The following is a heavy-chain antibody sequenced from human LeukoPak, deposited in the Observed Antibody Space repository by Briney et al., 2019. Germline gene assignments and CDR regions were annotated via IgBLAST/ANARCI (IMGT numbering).Heavy chain of an antibody. V-gene: IGHV3-21*01. J-gene: IGHJ4*02. CDR1: GFNFSDYN. D-gene: IGHD2-21*01. CDR3: ARAGDLLFDY. Sequence: GGSLRLSCAASGFNFSDYNINWVRQAPGKGLEWVSSISGSSSHIHYADSVKGRFTISRDNAKSSLYLQMSSLRVEDTAVYYCARAGDLLFDYWGQGTLVTVSS. CDR2: ISGSSSHI.